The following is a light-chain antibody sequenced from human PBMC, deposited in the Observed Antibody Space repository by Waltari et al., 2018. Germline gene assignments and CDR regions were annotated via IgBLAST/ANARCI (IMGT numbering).Light chain of an antibody. J-gene: IGKJ4*01. CDR2: DAS. CDR1: QSVSSY. CDR3: QQRSNWPST. V-gene: IGKV3-11*01. Sequence: EIVLTQSPATLSLSPGERATLSCRASQSVSSYLALYQQKPGQAPRLLIYDASNRATGIPARFSGSASGTDFTLTISSLEPEDFAVYYCQQRSNWPSTFGGGTKVEIK.